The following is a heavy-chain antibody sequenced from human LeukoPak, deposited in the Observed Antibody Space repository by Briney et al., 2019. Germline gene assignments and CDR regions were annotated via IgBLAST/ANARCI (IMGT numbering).Heavy chain of an antibody. CDR2: IKSKTDGGTT. CDR3: TTSDSSGWYFDY. D-gene: IGHD6-19*01. V-gene: IGHV3-15*01. CDR1: GFTFSNAW. Sequence: GGSLRLSCAASGFTFSNAWTSWVRQAPGKGLEWVGRIKSKTDGGTTDYAAPVKGRFTISRDDSKNTLYLQMNSLKTEDTAVYYCTTSDSSGWYFDYCGHGTLVTVSS. J-gene: IGHJ4*01.